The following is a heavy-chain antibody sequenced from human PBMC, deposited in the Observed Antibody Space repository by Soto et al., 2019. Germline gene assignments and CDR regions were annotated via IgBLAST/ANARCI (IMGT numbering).Heavy chain of an antibody. CDR2: IWYDGSKK. Sequence: LRLSCAASGCIVTTYSMHWVRQAPGKGLEWVAVIWYDGSKKYHADSVKGRFTISRDNSKSTLFLQMNSLRAEDTAVYYCARDRATYFDYWGQGTLVTVSS. CDR1: GCIVTTYS. CDR3: ARDRATYFDY. J-gene: IGHJ4*02. D-gene: IGHD2-15*01. V-gene: IGHV3-33*08.